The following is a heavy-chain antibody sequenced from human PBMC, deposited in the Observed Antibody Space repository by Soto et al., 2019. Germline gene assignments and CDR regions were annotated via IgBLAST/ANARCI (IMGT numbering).Heavy chain of an antibody. V-gene: IGHV3-23*01. CDR1: GFTFSSYA. Sequence: GGSLRLSSAASGFTFSSYAMSWVRQAPGKGLGWVSAISGSGGSTYYADSVKGRFTISRDNSKNTLYLQMNSLRAEDTAVYYCAKGPNSGYAHLFDYWGQGTLVTVSS. CDR3: AKGPNSGYAHLFDY. J-gene: IGHJ4*02. CDR2: ISGSGGST. D-gene: IGHD5-12*01.